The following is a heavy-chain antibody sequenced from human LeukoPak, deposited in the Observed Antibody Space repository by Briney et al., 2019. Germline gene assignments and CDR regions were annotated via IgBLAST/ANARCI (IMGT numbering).Heavy chain of an antibody. CDR1: GGSISSSSYY. CDR3: ASPEGYSYGSFDY. CDR2: IYYSGST. Sequence: SETLSLTCTVSGGSISSSSYYWGWIRQPPGKGLEWIGSIYYSGSTYYNPSLKSRVTISVDTSKNQFSLKLSSVTAADTAVYYCASPEGYSYGSFDYWGRGTLVTVSS. V-gene: IGHV4-39*01. D-gene: IGHD5-18*01. J-gene: IGHJ4*02.